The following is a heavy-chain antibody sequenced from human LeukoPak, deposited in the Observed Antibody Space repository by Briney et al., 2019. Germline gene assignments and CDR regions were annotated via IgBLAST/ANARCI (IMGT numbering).Heavy chain of an antibody. D-gene: IGHD5-24*01. CDR2: ISYDGSNK. V-gene: IGHV3-30-3*01. Sequence: GGSLRLSCAASGFTFSSYAMHWVRQAPGKGLEWVAVISYDGSNKYYADSVKGRFTISRDNSKNTLYLQMNSLRAEDTAVYYCARAGGDGYNPMWDYWGQGTLVTVSS. CDR1: GFTFSSYA. CDR3: ARAGGDGYNPMWDY. J-gene: IGHJ4*02.